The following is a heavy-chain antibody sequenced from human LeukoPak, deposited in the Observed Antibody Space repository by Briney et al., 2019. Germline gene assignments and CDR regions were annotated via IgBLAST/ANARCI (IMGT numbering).Heavy chain of an antibody. CDR1: GGTFTSYA. CDR2: IIPISGTT. J-gene: IGHJ5*02. Sequence: SVKVSCKTSGGTFTSYAITWVRQAPGQGLEWMGKIIPISGTTNYAQKFQGRVTFTADESTSTAYMELSSLRSEDTALYYCARKLRLGGNWFDPWGQGTLATVSS. V-gene: IGHV1-69*15. D-gene: IGHD1-26*01. CDR3: ARKLRLGGNWFDP.